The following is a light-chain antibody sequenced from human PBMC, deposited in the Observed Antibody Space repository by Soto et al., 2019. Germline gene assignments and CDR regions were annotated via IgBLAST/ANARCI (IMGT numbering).Light chain of an antibody. CDR3: QSYDSSLSGYVV. CDR1: SSNIGAGYD. Sequence: QSVLTQPPSVSGAPGQRVTISCTGSSSNIGAGYDVHWYQQLPGTAPKLLIYGNSNRPSGVPDQFSGSKSGTSAALASTGLRAEDEADDYCQSYDSSLSGYVVFGGGTKLTVL. V-gene: IGLV1-40*01. J-gene: IGLJ2*01. CDR2: GNS.